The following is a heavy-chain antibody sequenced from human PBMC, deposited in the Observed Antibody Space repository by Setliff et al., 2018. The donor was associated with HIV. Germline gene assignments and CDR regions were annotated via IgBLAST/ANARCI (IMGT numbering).Heavy chain of an antibody. CDR2: IYYRGST. Sequence: SETLSLTCTVSGGSISSYYWSWIRQPPGKGLEWIGYIYYRGSTNYNPSLKSRVTISVDTSKNQFSLKLSSVTAADPAVYYCAREGVTMRGNAFDIWGQGTMVTVSS. CDR1: GGSISSYY. V-gene: IGHV4-59*01. CDR3: AREGVTMRGNAFDI. J-gene: IGHJ3*02. D-gene: IGHD3-22*01.